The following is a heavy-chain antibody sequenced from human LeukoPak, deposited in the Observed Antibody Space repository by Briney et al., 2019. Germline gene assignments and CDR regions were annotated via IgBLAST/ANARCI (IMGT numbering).Heavy chain of an antibody. CDR3: ARGRGEIVVVPAPVPFDY. CDR2: IYTSGST. V-gene: IGHV4-61*02. D-gene: IGHD2-2*01. CDR1: GGSISSGSYY. Sequence: PSETLSLTCTVSGGSISSGSYYWSWIRQPAGKGLEWIGRIYTSGSTNYNPSLKSRVTISVDTSKNQFSLKLSSVTAADTAVYYCARGRGEIVVVPAPVPFDYWGQGTLVTVSS. J-gene: IGHJ4*02.